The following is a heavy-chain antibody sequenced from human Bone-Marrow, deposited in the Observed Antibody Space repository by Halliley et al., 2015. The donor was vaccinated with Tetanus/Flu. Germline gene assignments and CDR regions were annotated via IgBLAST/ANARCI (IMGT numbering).Heavy chain of an antibody. CDR1: GGSMSSRSYP. J-gene: IGHJ2*01. CDR2: IYNSGRT. CDR3: ARQEMYDYSGTIYWYFDL. Sequence: TLSLTCTVSGGSMSSRSYPWGWVRQPPRKGLEWIGTIYNSGRTYYNPSLKGRVTISVHTSNNQFSLQLSSVTAADTAVYYCARQEMYDYSGTIYWYFDLWGRGSLVTVSS. V-gene: IGHV4-39*01. D-gene: IGHD5-12*01.